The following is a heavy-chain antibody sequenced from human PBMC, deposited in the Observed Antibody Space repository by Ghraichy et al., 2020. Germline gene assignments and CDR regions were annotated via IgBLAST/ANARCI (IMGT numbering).Heavy chain of an antibody. D-gene: IGHD5-18*01. J-gene: IGHJ4*02. CDR1: GFSFSDYF. CDR2: ISFSGSPT. V-gene: IGHV3-11*06. Sequence: GGSLRLSCAASGFSFSDYFMTWIRQAPGKGLEWVSYISFSGSPTTYADAVRGRFTISRDNAKSTLYLQMNSLRAEDTAVYYCARGYSYGAGRTLANWGQGTLAPAPS. CDR3: ARGYSYGAGRTLAN.